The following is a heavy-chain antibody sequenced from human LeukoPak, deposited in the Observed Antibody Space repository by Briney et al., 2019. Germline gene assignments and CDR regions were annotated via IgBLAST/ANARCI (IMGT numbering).Heavy chain of an antibody. CDR3: AKAAGTGTTYYYYGMDV. J-gene: IGHJ6*02. V-gene: IGHV3-23*01. Sequence: GGSLRLSCAASGFTFSSYAMSWVRQAPGKGLEWVSAISGSGGSTYYADSVKGRFTISRDNSKNTLYLQMNSLRAEDTAVYYCAKAAGTGTTYYYYGMDVWGQGTTVTVSS. CDR1: GFTFSSYA. CDR2: ISGSGGST. D-gene: IGHD1-7*01.